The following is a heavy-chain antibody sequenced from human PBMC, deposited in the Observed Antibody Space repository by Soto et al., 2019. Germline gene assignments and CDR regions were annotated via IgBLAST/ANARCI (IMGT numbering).Heavy chain of an antibody. CDR3: AKDPVSGGTGGAWFDY. CDR1: CDYSISYY. CDR2: ISYSGNT. D-gene: IGHD2-8*02. Sequence: SETLSLTCTIDCDYSISYYWSWIRQPPGKGLEWIGYISYSGNTNYNPSLKSRVTMSIDTSKNQFSLRVTSATAADTAVYYCAKDPVSGGTGGAWFDYWGQGTLVTVSS. J-gene: IGHJ4*02. V-gene: IGHV4-59*01.